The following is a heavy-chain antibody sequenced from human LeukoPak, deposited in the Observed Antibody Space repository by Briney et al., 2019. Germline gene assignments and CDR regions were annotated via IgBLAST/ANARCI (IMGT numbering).Heavy chain of an antibody. CDR3: ARDQTGDGFDC. J-gene: IGHJ4*02. Sequence: ASVKVSCKASGYTFTGYYLNWVRQAPGQGLEWMGWINPNTGATNYAQKFQGRITMTRDTSISTVYMELSRLRSDDTAVHYCARDQTGDGFDCWGQGTLVTVSS. D-gene: IGHD7-27*01. V-gene: IGHV1-2*02. CDR1: GYTFTGYY. CDR2: INPNTGAT.